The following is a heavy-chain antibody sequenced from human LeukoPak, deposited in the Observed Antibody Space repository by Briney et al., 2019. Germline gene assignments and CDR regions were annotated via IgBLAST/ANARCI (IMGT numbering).Heavy chain of an antibody. CDR1: GGSISTANYY. V-gene: IGHV4-39*07. CDR2: IFYSGST. CDR3: ASSGYYEDAFDI. Sequence: SETLSLTCTVSGGSISTANYYWGWVRQPPGKGLEWIGNIFYSGSTYYSPPLKSRVTISVDTSKNQFSLKLSSVTAADTAVYYCASSGYYEDAFDIWGQGTMVTVSS. D-gene: IGHD3-22*01. J-gene: IGHJ3*02.